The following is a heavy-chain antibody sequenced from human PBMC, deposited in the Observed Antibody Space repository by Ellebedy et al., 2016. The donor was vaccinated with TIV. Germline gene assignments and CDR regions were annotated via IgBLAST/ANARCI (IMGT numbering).Heavy chain of an antibody. CDR3: AKGSVGRGLAD. CDR2: VHHRGGT. D-gene: IGHD1-26*01. CDR1: VPSITGYH. Sequence: SETLSLTXEIDVPSITGYHWAWVRQPPGKGLEWIGDVHHRGGTSYIPSLKGRVTISLDTSRKEFSLYIASVTAADTALYFCAKGSVGRGLADWGQGNLVTVSS. J-gene: IGHJ4*02. V-gene: IGHV4-34*01.